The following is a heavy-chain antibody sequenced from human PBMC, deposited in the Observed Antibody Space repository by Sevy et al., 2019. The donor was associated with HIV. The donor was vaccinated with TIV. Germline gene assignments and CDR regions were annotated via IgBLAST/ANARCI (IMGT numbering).Heavy chain of an antibody. D-gene: IGHD1-1*01. CDR2: ISFDATNK. CDR3: ALERLSSDVAEYFQN. V-gene: IGHV3-30-3*01. J-gene: IGHJ1*01. CDR1: GFTFNRYS. Sequence: GGSLRLSCAASGFTFNRYSMHWVRQAPGRGLEWVATISFDATNKHYADSVKGRFTISRDNFQNSLYLQLNSLRPEDTALYYCALERLSSDVAEYFQNWGQGTLVTVSS.